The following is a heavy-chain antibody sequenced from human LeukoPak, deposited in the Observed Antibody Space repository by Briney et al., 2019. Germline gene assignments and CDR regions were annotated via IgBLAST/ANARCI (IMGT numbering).Heavy chain of an antibody. CDR3: AKGAGGFSYYNWFDP. Sequence: SETLSLTCTVSGGSISSSPYYWGWIRQPPGKGLEWIGSIYYSGITHYNPSLESRVTISVDTSKNQFSLKLTSVSAADTAIYYCAKGAGGFSYYNWFDPWGQGTLVTVSS. J-gene: IGHJ5*02. CDR2: IYYSGIT. D-gene: IGHD5-18*01. V-gene: IGHV4-39*07. CDR1: GGSISSSPYY.